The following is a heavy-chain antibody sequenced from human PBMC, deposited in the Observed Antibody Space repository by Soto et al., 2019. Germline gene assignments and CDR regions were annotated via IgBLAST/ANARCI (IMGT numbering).Heavy chain of an antibody. CDR3: AILGRMVLGEEERPRMYDD. CDR2: ISDSGGSI. J-gene: IGHJ4*02. CDR1: GFTFRSYA. V-gene: IGHV3-23*01. D-gene: IGHD3-10*01. Sequence: EVQLLESGGGLVQPGGSLRLSCAASGFTFRSYAMSWVRQAPGKGLEWVSAISDSGGSIYYADSVKGRFTISRDNSKNTLYLQKNRVRAEDTALYYCAILGRMVLGEEERPRMYDDWGQGTLVTVSS.